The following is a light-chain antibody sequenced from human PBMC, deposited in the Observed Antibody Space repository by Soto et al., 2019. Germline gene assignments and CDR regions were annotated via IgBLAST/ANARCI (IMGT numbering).Light chain of an antibody. V-gene: IGKV3D-20*02. CDR3: QQRSTWPTLT. Sequence: EIVLTQSPGTLSLSPGERATLSCRASQSVSSSYLAWYQQKPGQAPRLLIYGASNRATGIPARLSGGGSGTDFTLTISGLEPEDFGVYYCQQRSTWPTLTFGGGTKVDIK. J-gene: IGKJ4*01. CDR1: QSVSSSY. CDR2: GAS.